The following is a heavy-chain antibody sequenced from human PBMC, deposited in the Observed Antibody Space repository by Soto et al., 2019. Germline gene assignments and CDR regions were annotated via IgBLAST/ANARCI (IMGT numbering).Heavy chain of an antibody. V-gene: IGHV4-59*01. CDR3: GSIAGTKIGYFDS. J-gene: IGHJ4*02. CDR2: IYYSGST. D-gene: IGHD1-20*01. CDR1: GGSISSYY. Sequence: PSETLSLTCTVSGGSISSYYWSWIRQPPGKGLEWIGYIYYSGSTNYNPSLKSRVTISVDTSKNQFSLKLSSVTAADTAVYYCGSIAGTKIGYFDSGGQGPRVPVPP.